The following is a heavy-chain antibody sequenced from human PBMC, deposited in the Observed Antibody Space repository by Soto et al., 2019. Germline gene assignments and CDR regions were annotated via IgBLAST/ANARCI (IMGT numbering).Heavy chain of an antibody. Sequence: ASVKVSCKASGYIFSANYIHWVRQAPGQGLEWLGWINPHSGATNYAQKFLGRVTMSADTSASTAYMDLARLKSDDTAVYYFVRAHALGFSNWCDPWGRGPLVTVSS. J-gene: IGHJ5*02. D-gene: IGHD3-10*01. CDR3: VRAHALGFSNWCDP. V-gene: IGHV1-2*02. CDR2: INPHSGAT. CDR1: GYIFSANY.